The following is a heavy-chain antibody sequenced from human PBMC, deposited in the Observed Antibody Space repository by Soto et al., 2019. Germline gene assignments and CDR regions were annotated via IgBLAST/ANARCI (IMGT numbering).Heavy chain of an antibody. Sequence: GASLKVSCKASGYTFTSYAMHWVRQAPGQRLEWMGWINADNGNTNYAQKLQGRVTMTTDTSTSTAYMELRSLRSNDTAVYYCARVPDTAIYYYYYMDVWGKGTTVTVSS. D-gene: IGHD5-18*01. CDR2: INADNGNT. V-gene: IGHV1-3*01. CDR1: GYTFTSYA. J-gene: IGHJ6*03. CDR3: ARVPDTAIYYYYYMDV.